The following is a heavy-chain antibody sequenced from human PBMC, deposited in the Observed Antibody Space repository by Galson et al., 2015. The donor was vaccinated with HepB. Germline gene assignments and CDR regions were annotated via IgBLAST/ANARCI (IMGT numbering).Heavy chain of an antibody. D-gene: IGHD3-10*01. Sequence: SLRLSCAASGFTFSNYWMHWVRQAPGKGLVWVSRINTDGGSINYADSVEGRFTVSRDNAENTLHLQMSSLRTEDTAVYYCGRGYYGSGSPPGFEYWGQGTLVTVSS. CDR1: GFTFSNYW. CDR3: GRGYYGSGSPPGFEY. V-gene: IGHV3-74*01. J-gene: IGHJ4*02. CDR2: INTDGGSI.